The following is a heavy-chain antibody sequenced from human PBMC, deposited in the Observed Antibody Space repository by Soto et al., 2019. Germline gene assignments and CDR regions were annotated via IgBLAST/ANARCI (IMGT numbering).Heavy chain of an antibody. CDR3: ARDRRGYDYSYRCYSYCMDV. CDR2: IYQSGST. V-gene: IGHV4-59*01. Sequence: SETLSLTCTISGSSISDYYWSWIRQPPGKGLEWIGYIYQSGSTNYNPSVKSRVTMSVDTSKNQFSLRLSSVTAADTAVYYCARDRRGYDYSYRCYSYCMDVWGQGTTVTVSS. J-gene: IGHJ6*02. D-gene: IGHD5-18*01. CDR1: GSSISDYY.